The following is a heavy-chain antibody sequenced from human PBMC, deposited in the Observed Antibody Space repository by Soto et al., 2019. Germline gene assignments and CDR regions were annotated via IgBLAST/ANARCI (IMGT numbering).Heavy chain of an antibody. J-gene: IGHJ5*01. CDR3: AKLRYFDWSAYNWFEY. D-gene: IGHD3-9*01. V-gene: IGHV3-23*01. CDR2: ISGSGATT. CDR1: GFTFSSYA. Sequence: GGSLRLSCAASGFTFSSYAMTWVRQAPGKGLEWVSGISGSGATTSYADSVKGRFTVSRDNSKNTLYLQMNSLRVEDTAVYHCAKLRYFDWSAYNWFEYWGQGAPVTVSS.